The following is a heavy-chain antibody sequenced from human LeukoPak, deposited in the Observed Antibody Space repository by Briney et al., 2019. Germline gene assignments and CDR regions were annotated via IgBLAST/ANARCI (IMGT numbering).Heavy chain of an antibody. CDR1: GFTFSSYG. CDR3: ARVATYYDSSGYNSGYFDY. D-gene: IGHD3-22*01. Sequence: GGSLRLSCAASGFTFSSYGMHWVRHAPGKGLVWVSRINSDGSSTIYADSVKGRFTISRDNAKNTVYLQMNSLRAEDTAVYYCARVATYYDSSGYNSGYFDYWGQGTLVTVSS. J-gene: IGHJ4*02. V-gene: IGHV3-74*01. CDR2: INSDGSST.